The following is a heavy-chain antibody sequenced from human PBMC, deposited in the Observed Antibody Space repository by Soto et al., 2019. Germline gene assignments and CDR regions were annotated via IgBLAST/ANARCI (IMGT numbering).Heavy chain of an antibody. CDR2: INHSGST. Sequence: SETLSLTCAVYGGSFSGYYWSWIRQPPGKGLEWIGEINHSGSTNYNPSLKSRVTISVDTSKNQFSLKLSSVTAADTAVYYCARGGIVVVVAATPRWFDPWGQGTLVTVS. CDR3: ARGGIVVVVAATPRWFDP. J-gene: IGHJ5*02. CDR1: GGSFSGYY. V-gene: IGHV4-34*01. D-gene: IGHD2-15*01.